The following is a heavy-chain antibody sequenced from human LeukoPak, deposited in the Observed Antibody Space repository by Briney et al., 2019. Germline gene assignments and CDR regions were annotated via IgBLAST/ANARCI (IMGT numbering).Heavy chain of an antibody. D-gene: IGHD3-22*01. CDR3: ARDTGYDSSGNDY. CDR1: GGTFSSYA. CDR2: IIPILGIA. V-gene: IGHV1-69*04. Sequence: SVKVSCKASGGTFSSYAISWVRQAPGQGLEWMGRIIPILGIANYAQKFQGRVTITADKSTSTAYMKLSSLRSEDTAVYYCARDTGYDSSGNDYWGQGTLVTVSS. J-gene: IGHJ4*02.